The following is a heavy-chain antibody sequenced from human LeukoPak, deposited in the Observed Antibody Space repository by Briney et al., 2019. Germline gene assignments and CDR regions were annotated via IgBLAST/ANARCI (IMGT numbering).Heavy chain of an antibody. V-gene: IGHV3-30*02. CDR2: IRYDGSNK. D-gene: IGHD7-27*01. J-gene: IGHJ4*02. Sequence: GGSLRLSCAASGFTFSSYDMHWVRQAPGKGLEWVAFIRYDGSNKYCADSVKGRFTISRDNSKNTVYLQMNSLRAEDTAVYYCAKDLNWGFDYWDQGTLVTVSS. CDR3: AKDLNWGFDY. CDR1: GFTFSSYD.